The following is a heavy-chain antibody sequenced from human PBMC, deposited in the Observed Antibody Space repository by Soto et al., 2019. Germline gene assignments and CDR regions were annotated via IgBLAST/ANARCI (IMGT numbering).Heavy chain of an antibody. Sequence: SETLSLTCTVSGDSMTISDFLWGWVRQSPGKGLEWIGGIYYSGSAYYNPSLGSRATLSVDTSRNQFFLSVTSVTAADTAVYYCATTLYAHWAFGIWGQGKLVTV. CDR1: GDSMTISDFL. CDR3: ATTLYAHWAFGI. D-gene: IGHD2-2*01. V-gene: IGHV4-39*01. J-gene: IGHJ3*02. CDR2: IYYSGSA.